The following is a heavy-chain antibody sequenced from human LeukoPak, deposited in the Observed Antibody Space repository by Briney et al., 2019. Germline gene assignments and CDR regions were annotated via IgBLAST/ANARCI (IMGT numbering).Heavy chain of an antibody. CDR3: VGGDY. Sequence: GGSLRLSCAASGLTFSIHWMNWVRQAPGKGLECVANINQDGSDKYYVDSVKGRVTISRDNTKNTLYLQMNSLRAEDTAVYYCVGGDYWGQGTLVTVS. CDR2: INQDGSDK. J-gene: IGHJ4*02. CDR1: GLTFSIHW. V-gene: IGHV3-7*01.